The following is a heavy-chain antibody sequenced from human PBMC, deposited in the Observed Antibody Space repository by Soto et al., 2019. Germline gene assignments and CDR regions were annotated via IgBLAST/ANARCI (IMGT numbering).Heavy chain of an antibody. V-gene: IGHV3-23*01. CDR1: GFIFSAYF. CDR2: ISGPGSDT. D-gene: IGHD3-10*01. CDR3: AREDGGGPFDY. J-gene: IGHJ4*02. Sequence: LGSGGGPVQPGGSLRLSCEASGFIFSAYFMTWVRQAPGKGLEWVSGISGPGSDTDYADSVKGRFTISRDNSKNTLFLQMSSLRVEDTAVYYCAREDGGGPFDYWSQGTAVTVSS.